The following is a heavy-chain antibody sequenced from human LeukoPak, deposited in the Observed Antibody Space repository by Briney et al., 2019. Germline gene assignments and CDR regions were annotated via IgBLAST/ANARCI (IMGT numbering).Heavy chain of an antibody. CDR3: ASNKYTAPYGSGSYPLDY. CDR1: GYPFTAYY. CDR2: INPSGGST. D-gene: IGHD3-10*01. J-gene: IGHJ4*02. Sequence: ASVKVSCKAFGYPFTAYYMYWVRQAPGQGPERMGIINPSGGSTSYAQKFQGRVTMTRDMSTNTVYMELSSLRSDDTAVYYCASNKYTAPYGSGSYPLDYWGQGTLVTVSS. V-gene: IGHV1-46*01.